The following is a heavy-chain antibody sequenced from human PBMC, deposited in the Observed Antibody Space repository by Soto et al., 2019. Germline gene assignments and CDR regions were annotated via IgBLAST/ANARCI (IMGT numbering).Heavy chain of an antibody. Sequence: PGGSLRLSCAASGFTFSSYSMNWVRQAPGKGLEWVSSVSNSGSYIYYADSVKGRFTISRDNAKNSLYLQMNSLRAEDTAVYYCARGKYYYDSSGLYYYYYGMDVWGQGTTVTVS. CDR3: ARGKYYYDSSGLYYYYYGMDV. J-gene: IGHJ6*02. V-gene: IGHV3-21*04. CDR1: GFTFSSYS. D-gene: IGHD3-22*01. CDR2: VSNSGSYI.